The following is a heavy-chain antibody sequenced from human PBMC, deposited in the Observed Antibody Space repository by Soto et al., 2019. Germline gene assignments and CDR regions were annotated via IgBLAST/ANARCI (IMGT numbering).Heavy chain of an antibody. Sequence: QVQLVQSGAEVKKPGASVKVSCKASGYTFTSYSMHWVRQAPGQGLEWMGIIDPSGGGTSYAQKCQARLTMTRDTSTSTVYMELSSLRSEDTAVYYCARDRVDCSGGNCWRSVEDTWGQGTLVTVSS. J-gene: IGHJ5*02. V-gene: IGHV1-46*01. CDR3: ARDRVDCSGGNCWRSVEDT. CDR2: IDPSGGGT. CDR1: GYTFTSYS. D-gene: IGHD2-15*01.